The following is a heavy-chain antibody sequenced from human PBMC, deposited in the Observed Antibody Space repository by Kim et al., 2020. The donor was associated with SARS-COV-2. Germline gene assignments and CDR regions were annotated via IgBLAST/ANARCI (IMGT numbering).Heavy chain of an antibody. CDR2: ISSNGGST. V-gene: IGHV3-64D*09. Sequence: GGSLRLSCSASGFTFSSYAMHWVRQAPGKGLEYVSAISSNGGSTYYADSVKGRFTISRDNSKNTLYLQMSSLRAEDTAVYYCVKPSVVRSGGLAETDAFDIWGQGTMVTVSS. J-gene: IGHJ3*02. CDR3: VKPSVVRSGGLAETDAFDI. CDR1: GFTFSSYA. D-gene: IGHD2-15*01.